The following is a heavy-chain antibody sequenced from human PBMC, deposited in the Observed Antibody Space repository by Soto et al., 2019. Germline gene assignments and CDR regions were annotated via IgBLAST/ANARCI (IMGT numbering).Heavy chain of an antibody. V-gene: IGHV3-7*01. J-gene: IGHJ6*02. CDR1: GFTFSSYW. CDR3: ARDSSSSWYGYYYYYGMDV. CDR2: IKQDGSEK. D-gene: IGHD6-13*01. Sequence: GGSLRLSCAASGFTFSSYWMSWVRQAPGKGLEWVANIKQDGSEKYYVDSVKGRFTISRDNAKNSLYLQMNSLRAEDTAVYYCARDSSSSWYGYYYYYGMDVWGQGTTVTVPS.